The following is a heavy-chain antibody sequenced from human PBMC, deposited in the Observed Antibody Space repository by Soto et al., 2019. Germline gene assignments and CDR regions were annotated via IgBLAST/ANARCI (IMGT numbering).Heavy chain of an antibody. CDR1: GFTFSSYA. CDR2: ISDSGGST. CDR3: AKDRSSSSLLRRNP. D-gene: IGHD6-13*01. Sequence: EVQLLESGGGLVQPGGSLILSCAASGFTFSSYAMSWVRQAPGKGLEWVSAISDSGGSTYYADSVRGRFTISRDNSKNTLYLQMTSLRAADTAVYYCAKDRSSSSLLRRNPWGQGTLVTVSS. J-gene: IGHJ5*02. V-gene: IGHV3-23*01.